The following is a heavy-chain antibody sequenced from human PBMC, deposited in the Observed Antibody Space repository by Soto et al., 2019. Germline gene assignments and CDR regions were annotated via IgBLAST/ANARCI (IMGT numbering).Heavy chain of an antibody. CDR1: GFSLNADGMG. V-gene: IGHV2-5*01. CDR2: TYWNGDR. J-gene: IGHJ6*02. Sequence: QITLKESGPSVVQPTQPLTLTCTFAGFSLNADGMGVGWIRQPPGKALEWLALTYWNGDRRYSPSLKSSLTISRDTSRNQVVLTMTNMDTVDTATYYCARIKEIAFDWLADGMDVWGQGTTVTVSS. D-gene: IGHD3-9*01. CDR3: ARIKEIAFDWLADGMDV.